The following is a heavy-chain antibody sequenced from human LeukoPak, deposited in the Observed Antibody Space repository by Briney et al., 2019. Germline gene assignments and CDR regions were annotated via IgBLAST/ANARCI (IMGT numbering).Heavy chain of an antibody. J-gene: IGHJ6*03. Sequence: SETLSLTCTVSGGSISTYYWTWIRQPPGKGLEWIGEINHSGSTNYNPSLKSRVTISVDTSKNQFSLKLSSVTAADTAVYYCAREGYCSGGSIIYYYYYYYMDVWGKGTTVTVSS. CDR3: AREGYCSGGSIIYYYYYYYMDV. D-gene: IGHD2-15*01. V-gene: IGHV4-34*01. CDR1: GGSISTYY. CDR2: INHSGST.